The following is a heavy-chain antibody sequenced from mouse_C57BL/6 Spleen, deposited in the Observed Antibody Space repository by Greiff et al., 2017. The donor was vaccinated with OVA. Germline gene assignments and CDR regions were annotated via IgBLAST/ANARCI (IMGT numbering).Heavy chain of an antibody. V-gene: IGHV5-17*01. CDR2: ISSGSSTI. Sequence: EVMLVESGGGLVKPGGSLKLSCAASGFTFSDYGMHWVRQAPEKGLEWVAYISSGSSTIYYADTVKGRFTISRDNAKNTLVLQMTSLRSEDTAMYYCARPGTTVVAPYYFDYWGQGTTLTVSS. J-gene: IGHJ2*01. D-gene: IGHD1-1*01. CDR1: GFTFSDYG. CDR3: ARPGTTVVAPYYFDY.